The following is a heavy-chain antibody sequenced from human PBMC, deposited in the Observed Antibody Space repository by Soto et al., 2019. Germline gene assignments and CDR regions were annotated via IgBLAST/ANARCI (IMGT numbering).Heavy chain of an antibody. D-gene: IGHD3-22*01. CDR2: MYFGGSF. CDR1: GASVSHGY. V-gene: IGHV4-59*02. Sequence: QMQLQASGPGLVKPSETLSLTCNVSGASVSHGYWSWIRQPPGKGMEWVGFMYFGGSFNYNPSLTCRATISVETSKNQFSMKLTSVTASDTAVYYCARSYYDSTGFAVDPWGQGTLVTVS. J-gene: IGHJ5*02. CDR3: ARSYYDSTGFAVDP.